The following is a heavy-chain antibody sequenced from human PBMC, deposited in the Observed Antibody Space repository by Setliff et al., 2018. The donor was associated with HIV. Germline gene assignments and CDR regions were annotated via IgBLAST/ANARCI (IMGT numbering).Heavy chain of an antibody. J-gene: IGHJ4*02. CDR3: ARGPLFGGDIIVAPPVSAGAY. CDR1: GYIFTNYG. CDR2: ITGYNGNT. V-gene: IGHV1-18*01. Sequence: GASVKVSCKASGYIFTNYGISWVRQAPGQGLEWMGWITGYNGNTNYAEKFQGRVTMTIDTSTSTAYLELRSLRSDDAAVYYCARGPLFGGDIIVAPPVSAGAYWGQGTLVTVSS. D-gene: IGHD3-10*01.